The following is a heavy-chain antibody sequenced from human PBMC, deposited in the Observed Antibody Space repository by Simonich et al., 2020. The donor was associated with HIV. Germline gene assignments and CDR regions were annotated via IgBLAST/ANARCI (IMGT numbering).Heavy chain of an antibody. CDR3: ARGNPFYDY. CDR2: IRTYNGNT. CDR1: GYTFTNYG. V-gene: IGHV1-18*01. Sequence: VQLVQSGAEVKKPGASVKVSCKASGYTFTNYGISWVRQAPGKGLEWMECIRTYNGNTNQPQRLQGRATMTTDTSTSTAYMELRSLRSDDTAVYYCARGNPFYDYWGQGTLVTVSS. D-gene: IGHD3-16*01. J-gene: IGHJ4*02.